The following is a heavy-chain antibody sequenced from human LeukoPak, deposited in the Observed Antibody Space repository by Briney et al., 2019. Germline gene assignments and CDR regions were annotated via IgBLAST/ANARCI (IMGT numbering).Heavy chain of an antibody. CDR1: RFTFTDYA. CDR2: ISPTGANT. V-gene: IGHV3-23*01. D-gene: IGHD6-19*01. CDR3: ATHRQYSSAWYFDY. J-gene: IGHJ4*02. Sequence: GGSLRLSCAASRFTFTDYAMTWVRQAPGKGLEWISSISPTGANTYFADSVKGHFTISRDASRKTLYLQMNSLRAEDTAVYYCATHRQYSSAWYFDYWGQGTLVTVSS.